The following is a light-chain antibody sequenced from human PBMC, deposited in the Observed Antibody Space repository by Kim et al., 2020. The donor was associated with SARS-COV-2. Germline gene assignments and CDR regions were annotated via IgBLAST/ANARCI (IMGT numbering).Light chain of an antibody. CDR2: EDT. V-gene: IGLV3-1*01. CDR1: RLEEKY. CDR3: QAWDSSTYV. Sequence: SYELTQPPSVSVSPGQTASITCSGDRLEEKYACWYQQKPGQSPVLVIYEDTKWPSGIPERFSGSNSGNTATLTISGTQAVDEADYYCQAWDSSTYVFGAGTKVTVL. J-gene: IGLJ1*01.